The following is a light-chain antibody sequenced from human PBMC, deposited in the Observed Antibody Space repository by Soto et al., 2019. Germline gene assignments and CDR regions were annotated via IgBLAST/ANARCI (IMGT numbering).Light chain of an antibody. CDR3: QQYNTYPLT. V-gene: IGKV1-5*03. J-gene: IGKJ4*01. Sequence: DIQMTQSPSTLSASVGDRVTITCRASQSISTWLAWYQQKPGKAPNLLIYKASSLESGVSSSFSGSGAGTEFTLTISSLQPDDFATYYCQQYNTYPLTFGGGTTVEIK. CDR1: QSISTW. CDR2: KAS.